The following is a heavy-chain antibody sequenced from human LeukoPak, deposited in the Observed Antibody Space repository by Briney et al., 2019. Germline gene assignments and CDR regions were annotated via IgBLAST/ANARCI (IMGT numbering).Heavy chain of an antibody. V-gene: IGHV4-39*01. J-gene: IGHJ4*02. CDR2: IYYSGST. D-gene: IGHD2-2*01. CDR1: GGSISSSSYY. Sequence: PSETLSLTCTVSGGSISSSSYYWGWIRQPPGKGLEWIGSIYYSGSTYYNPSLKSRVTMSVDTSKDQFSLKLSSVTAADTAVYYCARWGKGILPAATIDYWGQGTLVTVSS. CDR3: ARWGKGILPAATIDY.